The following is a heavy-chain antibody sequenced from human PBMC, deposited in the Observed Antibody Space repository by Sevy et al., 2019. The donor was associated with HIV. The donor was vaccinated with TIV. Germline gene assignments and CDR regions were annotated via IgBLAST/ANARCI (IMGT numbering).Heavy chain of an antibody. D-gene: IGHD1-26*01. CDR3: ARDLSNPDLGAIQGFIDY. V-gene: IGHV1-18*01. J-gene: IGHJ4*02. CDR1: GYTFTSYG. Sequence: ASVKVSCKASGYTFTSYGISWVRQAPGQGLEWMGWISAYNGNTNYAQKLQGRVTMTTDTSTSTAYMELRSLRSDDTAVYYCARDLSNPDLGAIQGFIDYWGQGTLVTVSS. CDR2: ISAYNGNT.